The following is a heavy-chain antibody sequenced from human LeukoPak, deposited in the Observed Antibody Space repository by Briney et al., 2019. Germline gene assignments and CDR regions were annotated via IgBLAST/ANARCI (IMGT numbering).Heavy chain of an antibody. Sequence: GGSLRLSCIASGFTFSSYTMNWVRQAPGKGLEWVGRIKSKTDGGTTDYAAPVKGRFTISRDDSKNTLYLQMNSLKTEDTAVYYCTTETDYYDSSGITDYWGQGTLVTVSS. D-gene: IGHD3-22*01. CDR1: GFTFSSYT. J-gene: IGHJ4*02. CDR2: IKSKTDGGTT. V-gene: IGHV3-15*07. CDR3: TTETDYYDSSGITDY.